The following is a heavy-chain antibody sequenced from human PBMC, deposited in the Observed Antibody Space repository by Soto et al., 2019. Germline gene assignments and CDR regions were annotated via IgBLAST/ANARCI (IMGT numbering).Heavy chain of an antibody. CDR3: ARGWTFDL. V-gene: IGHV3-23*01. Sequence: VSLRLSCAASGFTFSSYAMSWVRQAPGKGLEWVSGINGGGDSTYFADSVRGRFTISRDNSKNTLFLQMTSLRAEDTAVYYCARGWTFDLWGQGTLVTVSS. J-gene: IGHJ4*02. D-gene: IGHD1-1*01. CDR1: GFTFSSYA. CDR2: INGGGDST.